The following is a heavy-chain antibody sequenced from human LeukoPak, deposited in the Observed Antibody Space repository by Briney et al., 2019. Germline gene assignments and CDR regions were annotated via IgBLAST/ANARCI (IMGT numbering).Heavy chain of an antibody. Sequence: SETLSLTCTVSGGSISSGSYYWSWIRQPAGKGLEWIGRIYTSGSTNYNPSLKRRVTISVDTSKDQFSLKLSSVTAAGTAVYYCAREVYCGGDCHTPAEYFQHWGQGTLVTVSS. CDR2: IYTSGST. J-gene: IGHJ1*01. CDR1: GGSISSGSYY. V-gene: IGHV4-61*02. D-gene: IGHD2-21*01. CDR3: AREVYCGGDCHTPAEYFQH.